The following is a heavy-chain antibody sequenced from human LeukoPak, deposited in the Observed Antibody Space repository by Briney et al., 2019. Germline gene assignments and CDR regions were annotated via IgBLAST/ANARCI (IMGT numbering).Heavy chain of an antibody. Sequence: GGSLRLSCAASEFTFSSYGMHWVRQAPGKGLEWVAFIRYDGSNKYYADSVKGRFTISRDNSKNTLYLQMNSLRAEDTAVYYCAKDLGYCSSTSCLGWGQGTLVTVSP. CDR3: AKDLGYCSSTSCLG. J-gene: IGHJ4*02. V-gene: IGHV3-30*02. D-gene: IGHD2-2*01. CDR1: EFTFSSYG. CDR2: IRYDGSNK.